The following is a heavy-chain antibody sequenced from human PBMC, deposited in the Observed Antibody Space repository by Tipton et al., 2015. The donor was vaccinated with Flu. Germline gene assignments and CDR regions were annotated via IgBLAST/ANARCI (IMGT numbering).Heavy chain of an antibody. J-gene: IGHJ5*02. CDR3: ARVGAAYGFDP. CDR1: GGSISSYY. Sequence: TLSLTCTVSGGSISSYYWSWIRQPPGKGLEWIGYIYYSGSTNYNPSLKSRVTISVDTSKNQFSLKLSSVTAADTAVYYCARVGAAYGFDPWGQGTLVTVSS. D-gene: IGHD3-16*01. V-gene: IGHV4-59*01. CDR2: IYYSGST.